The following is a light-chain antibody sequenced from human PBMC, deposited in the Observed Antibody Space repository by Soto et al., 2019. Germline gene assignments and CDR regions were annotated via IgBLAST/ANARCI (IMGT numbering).Light chain of an antibody. Sequence: ESMLTQSPGTLSLSPGARATLSCRASQSVSTRYLAWYQQKPGQAPRLLIYGASIRATGIPDRFSGSGSGTDFTLTISRLETEDFAVYYCHQFGSSPPAFTFGQGTNLEI. CDR1: QSVSTRY. V-gene: IGKV3-20*01. J-gene: IGKJ2*01. CDR2: GAS. CDR3: HQFGSSPPAFT.